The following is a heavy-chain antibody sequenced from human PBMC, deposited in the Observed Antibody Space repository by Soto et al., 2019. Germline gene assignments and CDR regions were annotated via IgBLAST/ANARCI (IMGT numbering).Heavy chain of an antibody. J-gene: IGHJ6*02. D-gene: IGHD6-13*01. Sequence: SLRLSCAASGFTFDDYAMHWVRQAPGKGLEWVSGISWNSGSIGYADSVKGRFTISRDNAKNSLYLQMNSLRAEDTALYYCAKDGRSSWYYYDGMDVCGQGTTGTVS. V-gene: IGHV3-9*01. CDR2: ISWNSGSI. CDR3: AKDGRSSWYYYDGMDV. CDR1: GFTFDDYA.